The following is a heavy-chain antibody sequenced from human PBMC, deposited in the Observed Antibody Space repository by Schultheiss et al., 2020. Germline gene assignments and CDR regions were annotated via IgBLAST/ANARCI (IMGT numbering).Heavy chain of an antibody. V-gene: IGHV3-23*01. D-gene: IGHD5-24*01. CDR3: TRGGGRNYYYYYYGMDV. CDR2: ISGSGGST. CDR1: GFTFSSYA. J-gene: IGHJ6*02. Sequence: GGSLRLSCAASGFTFSSYAMSWVRQAPGKGLEWVSAISGSGGSTYYADSVKGRFTISRDNSKNTLYLQMNSLRAEDTAVYYCTRGGGRNYYYYYYGMDVWGQGTTVTVSS.